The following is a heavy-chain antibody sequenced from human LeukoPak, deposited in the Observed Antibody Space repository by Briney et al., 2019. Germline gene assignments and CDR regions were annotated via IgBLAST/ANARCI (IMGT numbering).Heavy chain of an antibody. CDR2: IGTAGDT. Sequence: GRSLRLSCAASGLTFSSYDMPWVRQATGKGLEWVSAIGTAGDTYYPGSVKGRFTISRENAKNSLYLQMNSLRAGDTAVYYCARVGKLDSSGSSYYFDYWGQGTLVTVSS. J-gene: IGHJ4*02. V-gene: IGHV3-13*01. CDR3: ARVGKLDSSGSSYYFDY. D-gene: IGHD3-22*01. CDR1: GLTFSSYD.